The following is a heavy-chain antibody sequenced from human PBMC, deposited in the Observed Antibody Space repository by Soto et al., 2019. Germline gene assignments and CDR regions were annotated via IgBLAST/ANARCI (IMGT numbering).Heavy chain of an antibody. CDR1: GFTFSDHN. Sequence: GGSLRLSCVASGFTFSDHNMKWVRQAPGKGLEWVSSIPSTTPYIYYAGSVKGRFTISRDNSKNTLYLQMNSLRAEDTAVYYCASPSGGSGSYYGYYYYGMDVWGQGTTVTVSS. CDR3: ASPSGGSGSYYGYYYYGMDV. CDR2: IPSTTPYI. J-gene: IGHJ6*02. D-gene: IGHD3-10*01. V-gene: IGHV3-21*01.